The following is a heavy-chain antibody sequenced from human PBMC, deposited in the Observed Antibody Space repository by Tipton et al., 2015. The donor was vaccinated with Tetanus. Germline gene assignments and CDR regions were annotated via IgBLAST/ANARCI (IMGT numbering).Heavy chain of an antibody. CDR2: LSHDGGNI. Sequence: SLRLSCVASGFTFSHFAVSWVRRAPGRGLEWVSSLSHDGGNIYYADFARGRFTISSDNSKNTLFLQMDDRRAEDTAVYYCEAQRTSKVFWGERTPVTASS. CDR1: GFTFSHFA. CDR3: EAQRTSKVF. V-gene: IGHV3-23*01. J-gene: IGHJ4*02.